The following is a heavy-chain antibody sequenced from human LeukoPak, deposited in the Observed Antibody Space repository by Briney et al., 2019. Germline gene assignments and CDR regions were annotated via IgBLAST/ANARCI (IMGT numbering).Heavy chain of an antibody. V-gene: IGHV3-21*01. CDR2: ISSSSSYI. Sequence: GGSLRLSCAASGFTFSSYSMNWVRQAPGKGLEWVSSISSSSSYIYYADSVKGRFTISRDNAKNSLYLQMNSLRAEDTAVYYCARVLAAAGIVAFDIWGQRTMVTVSS. J-gene: IGHJ3*02. CDR1: GFTFSSYS. CDR3: ARVLAAAGIVAFDI. D-gene: IGHD6-13*01.